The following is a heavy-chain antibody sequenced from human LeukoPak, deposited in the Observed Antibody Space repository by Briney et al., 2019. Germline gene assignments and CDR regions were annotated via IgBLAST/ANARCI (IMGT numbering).Heavy chain of an antibody. J-gene: IGHJ4*02. V-gene: IGHV3-23*01. CDR3: AKGALAAAGSGFEY. Sequence: GGSLRLSCAASGFTVSSNYMSWVRQAPGKGLEWVSSISASGGSTYHADSVKGRFTISRDNSKNTVHLQMNSLRADDTALYYCAKGALAAAGSGFEYWGQGTLVTVFS. CDR1: GFTVSSNY. CDR2: ISASGGST. D-gene: IGHD6-13*01.